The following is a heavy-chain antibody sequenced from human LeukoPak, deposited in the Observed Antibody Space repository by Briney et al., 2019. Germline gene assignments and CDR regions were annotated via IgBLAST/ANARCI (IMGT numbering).Heavy chain of an antibody. CDR2: ISSSSSSI. V-gene: IGHV3-48*02. D-gene: IGHD6-13*01. CDR3: ARSGYGSRWYFFDH. J-gene: IGHJ4*02. CDR1: GFIFSTYS. Sequence: GGSLRLSCAASGFIFSTYSIDWVRQAPGKGLEWVSHISSSSSSIYYADSVKGRFSISRDNAKNSLYLQMNSLRDEDTAVYYCARSGYGSRWYFFDHWGQGTLVTVSS.